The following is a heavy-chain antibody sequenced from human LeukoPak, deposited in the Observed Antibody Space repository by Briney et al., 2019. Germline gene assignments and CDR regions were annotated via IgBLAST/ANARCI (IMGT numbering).Heavy chain of an antibody. V-gene: IGHV3-7*01. D-gene: IGHD1-14*01. CDR2: INQDGSEK. Sequence: GGSLRLSCAASGFTPGVYWMTWVRRAPGKGLDWVANINQDGSEKHYPDFVKGRFTISRENPRNSLSLQMSSLRAEDTAIYYCARNSESLTHPKYWGQGTLVTVSS. J-gene: IGHJ4*02. CDR3: ARNSESLTHPKY. CDR1: GFTPGVYW.